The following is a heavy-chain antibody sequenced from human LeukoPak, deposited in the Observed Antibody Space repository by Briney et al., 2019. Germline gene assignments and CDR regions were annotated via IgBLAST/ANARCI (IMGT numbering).Heavy chain of an antibody. Sequence: PGGSLRLSCAASGFTFSTYGMHWVRQAPGKGLEWVAFIRYDGSNKLYADSVEGRFTISRDNSKNTLYLQMNSLRAEDTAVYYCAKDSGSYYLENWGQGTLVTASS. J-gene: IGHJ4*02. CDR2: IRYDGSNK. CDR1: GFTFSTYG. V-gene: IGHV3-30*02. CDR3: AKDSGSYYLEN. D-gene: IGHD1-26*01.